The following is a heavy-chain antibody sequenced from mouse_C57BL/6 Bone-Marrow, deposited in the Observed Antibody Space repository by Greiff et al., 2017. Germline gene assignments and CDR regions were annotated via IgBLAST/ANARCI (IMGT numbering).Heavy chain of an antibody. J-gene: IGHJ2*01. D-gene: IGHD2-3*01. CDR1: GFTFSDYG. V-gene: IGHV5-17*03. CDR2: ISSGSSTI. Sequence: DVKLVESGGGLVKPGGSLKLSCAASGFTFSDYGMHWVRQAPEKGLEWVAYISSGSSTIYYADTVKGRFTISRDNAKNTLYLQMSSLKSEDTAMYYCARLYDGYSFDYWGQGTTLTVSS. CDR3: ARLYDGYSFDY.